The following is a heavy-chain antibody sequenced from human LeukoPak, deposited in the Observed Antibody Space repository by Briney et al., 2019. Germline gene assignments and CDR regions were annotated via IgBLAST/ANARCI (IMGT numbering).Heavy chain of an antibody. CDR1: GFTFNNFG. J-gene: IGHJ4*02. V-gene: IGHV3-30*02. CDR2: IGFEGVDK. CDR3: AKDLHGGYSSDY. Sequence: QTRGSLRLSCAASGFTFNNFGMHWVRQAPGKGLEFVSFIGFEGVDKYYADSVKGRFTISKDYSKATLYLQMNSLRPEDTAIYYCAKDLHGGYSSDYWGQGTLVTVSS. D-gene: IGHD4-23*01.